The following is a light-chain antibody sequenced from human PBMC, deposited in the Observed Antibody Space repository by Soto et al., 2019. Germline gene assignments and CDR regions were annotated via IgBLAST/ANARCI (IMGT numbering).Light chain of an antibody. Sequence: EIVMTQSPATLSVSPGERATLSCRASQSVSSNLAWYQQKPGQAPRLLIYGASTRATGIPARFSGSGSGTDFTLTISSLEPEDFAVYYCQQRSNWPPLTFGQGTKVDIK. CDR1: QSVSSN. CDR2: GAS. CDR3: QQRSNWPPLT. J-gene: IGKJ1*01. V-gene: IGKV3-15*01.